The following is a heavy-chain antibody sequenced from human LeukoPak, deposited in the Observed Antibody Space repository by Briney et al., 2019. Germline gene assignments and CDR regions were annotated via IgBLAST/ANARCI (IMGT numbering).Heavy chain of an antibody. J-gene: IGHJ3*02. Sequence: GGSLRLSCAASGFTFSRYDMNWVRQAPGKGLEWVSYISSSGGTIYYADSVRGRFTISRDNAKNSLYLQMNSLRAEDTAFYYCARSRIACTYDAFDIWGQGTMVTVS. CDR1: GFTFSRYD. CDR2: ISSSGGTI. V-gene: IGHV3-48*03. D-gene: IGHD3-3*02. CDR3: ARSRIACTYDAFDI.